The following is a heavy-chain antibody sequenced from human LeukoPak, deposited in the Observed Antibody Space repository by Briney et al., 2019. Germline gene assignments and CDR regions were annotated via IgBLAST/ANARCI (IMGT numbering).Heavy chain of an antibody. CDR2: INHGGTT. CDR3: ARALRGSPYDAFDV. D-gene: IGHD1-26*01. V-gene: IGHV4-34*01. J-gene: IGHJ3*01. Sequence: SETLSLTRAVDGGSVNGYFWSWIRQPPGKGLEWIGEINHGGTTNFNPSLKSRVIISIDTPQNQFSLKLNSVTAADTAIYFCARALRGSPYDAFDVWGQGTMVTVSS. CDR1: GGSVNGYF.